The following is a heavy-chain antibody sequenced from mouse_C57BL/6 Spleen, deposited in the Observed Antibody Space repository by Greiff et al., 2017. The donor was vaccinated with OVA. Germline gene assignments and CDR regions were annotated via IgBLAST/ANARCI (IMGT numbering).Heavy chain of an antibody. J-gene: IGHJ2*01. CDR1: GFNIKDDY. V-gene: IGHV14-4*01. D-gene: IGHD1-1*01. Sequence: EVQLQQSGAELVRPGASVKLSCTASGFNIKDDYMHWVKQRPEQGLEWIGWIDPENGDTEYASKFQGKATITADTSSNTAYLQLSSLTSEDTAVYYCTTPPPTRPGYYFDYWGQGTTLTVSS. CDR2: IDPENGDT. CDR3: TTPPPTRPGYYFDY.